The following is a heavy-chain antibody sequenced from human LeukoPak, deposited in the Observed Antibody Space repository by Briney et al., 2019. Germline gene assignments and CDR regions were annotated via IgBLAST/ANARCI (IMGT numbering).Heavy chain of an antibody. V-gene: IGHV3-33*01. CDR3: ARAVARDHQYYFGVDV. CDR2: IWYDGSNK. CDR1: GFTFSSYA. J-gene: IGHJ6*02. D-gene: IGHD2-21*01. Sequence: GGSLRLSCAASGFTFSSYAMHWVRQAPGKGLEWVAVIWYDGSNKYSADSVRGRFTISRDNSKNTLYLQMNTLRAEDTAVYYCARAVARDHQYYFGVDVWGQGTTVTVSS.